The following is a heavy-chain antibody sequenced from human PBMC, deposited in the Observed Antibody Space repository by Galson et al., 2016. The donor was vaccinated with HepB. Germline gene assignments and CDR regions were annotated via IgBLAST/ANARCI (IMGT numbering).Heavy chain of an antibody. CDR3: ARGSGGYCTGGKCHYYFYYMDV. CDR2: IDPNNGAT. D-gene: IGHD2-8*02. CDR1: GYTFTHYY. Sequence: SVKVSCKASGYTFTHYYMHWVRQAPGQGLEWMGWIDPNNGATKYAQKFQGWVTMTRDTSIDTLYMELRRLTSDDTAVYYCARGSGGYCTGGKCHYYFYYMDVCGQGTTVTVSS. J-gene: IGHJ6*01. V-gene: IGHV1-2*04.